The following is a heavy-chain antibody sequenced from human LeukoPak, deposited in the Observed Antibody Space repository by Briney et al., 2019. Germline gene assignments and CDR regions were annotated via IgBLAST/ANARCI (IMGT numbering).Heavy chain of an antibody. D-gene: IGHD3-22*01. V-gene: IGHV1-69*05. Sequence: SVKVSCKASGGTFSSHGISWVRQAPGQGLEWMGGIIPIFHTTNYAQNFQDRLTITTDGSTNTVYMELSSLRSEDTAVYYCARDYNYDSSAYDDALDIWGQGTMVTVSS. J-gene: IGHJ3*02. CDR3: ARDYNYDSSAYDDALDI. CDR2: IIPIFHTT. CDR1: GGTFSSHG.